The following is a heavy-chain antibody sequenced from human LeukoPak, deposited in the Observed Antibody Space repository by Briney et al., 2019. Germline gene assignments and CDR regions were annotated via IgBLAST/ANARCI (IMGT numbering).Heavy chain of an antibody. Sequence: GGSLRLSCAASGFTFSSYAMHWVRQAPGKGLEYVSAISSNGGSTYYANSVKGRFTIFRDNSKNTLYLQMGSLRAEDMAVYYCARDLDYWGQGTLVTVSS. CDR3: ARDLDY. V-gene: IGHV3-64*01. CDR2: ISSNGGST. CDR1: GFTFSSYA. J-gene: IGHJ4*02.